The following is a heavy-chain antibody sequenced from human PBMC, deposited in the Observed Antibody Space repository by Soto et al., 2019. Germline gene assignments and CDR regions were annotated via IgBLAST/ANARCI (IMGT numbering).Heavy chain of an antibody. D-gene: IGHD6-6*01. CDR1: GDSASSNTGA. CDR3: VRQHSTSSEYYGLDV. V-gene: IGHV6-1*01. J-gene: IGHJ6*02. Sequence: SQTLSLTCAISGDSASSNTGAWNWIRQSPSRGLEWLGRTYYRSKWNTDYEASVKSRITINPDTSKNQFSLQIDSVTLEDTAVYYCVRQHSTSSEYYGLDVWGRGT. CDR2: TYYRSKWNT.